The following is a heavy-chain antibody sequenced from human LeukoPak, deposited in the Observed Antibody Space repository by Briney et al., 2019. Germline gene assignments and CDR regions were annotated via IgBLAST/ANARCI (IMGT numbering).Heavy chain of an antibody. Sequence: PGASLRLSCAASGFTFSNYAMSWVRQAPGKGLEWVSAIVGSDGSTYYADSVKGRFSISRDNSKNTLFLQMNSLRVEDTALYYCSKWGDYDVLTGYYDSDFWGQGTLVTVSS. J-gene: IGHJ4*02. CDR2: IVGSDGST. CDR3: SKWGDYDVLTGYYDSDF. V-gene: IGHV3-23*01. D-gene: IGHD3-9*01. CDR1: GFTFSNYA.